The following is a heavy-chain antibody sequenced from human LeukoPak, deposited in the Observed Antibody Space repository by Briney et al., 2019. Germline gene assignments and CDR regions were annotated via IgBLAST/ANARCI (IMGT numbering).Heavy chain of an antibody. CDR3: ARGHLSGSHYHYYYMDV. V-gene: IGHV3-30*04. CDR1: GFTFSSYA. D-gene: IGHD1-26*01. Sequence: PGGSLRLSCTASGFTFSSYAMHWVRQAPGKGLEWVAVISYDGSNKYYADSVKGRFTISRDNSKNTLYLQMNSLRAEDTAVYYCARGHLSGSHYHYYYMDVWGKGTTVTVSS. J-gene: IGHJ6*03. CDR2: ISYDGSNK.